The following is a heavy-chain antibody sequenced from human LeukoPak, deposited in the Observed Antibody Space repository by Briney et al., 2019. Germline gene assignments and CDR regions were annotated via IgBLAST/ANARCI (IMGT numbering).Heavy chain of an antibody. CDR3: ARGLASGYPPIPFDY. J-gene: IGHJ4*02. CDR1: GFTFSSYS. V-gene: IGHV3-21*01. CDR2: ISSSSYI. D-gene: IGHD3-3*01. Sequence: GGSLRLSCAASGFTFSSYSMNWVRQAPGKGLEWVSSISSSSYIYYADSVKGRFTISRDNAKNSLYLQMNSLRAEDTAVYYCARGLASGYPPIPFDYWGQGTLVTVSS.